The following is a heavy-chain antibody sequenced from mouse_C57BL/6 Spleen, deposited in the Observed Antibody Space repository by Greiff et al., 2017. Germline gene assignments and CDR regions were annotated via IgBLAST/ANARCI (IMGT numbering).Heavy chain of an antibody. J-gene: IGHJ2*01. D-gene: IGHD2-3*01. CDR1: GYSFTGYY. V-gene: IGHV1-42*01. CDR3: AISDDPGLFDY. CDR2: INPSTGGT. Sequence: EVQLQQSGPELVKPGASVKISCKASGYSFTGYYMNWVKQSPEKSLEWIGEINPSTGGTTYNQKFKAKATLTVDKSSSTAYIQLKSLTSEHSAVYYRAISDDPGLFDYWGQGTTLTVSS.